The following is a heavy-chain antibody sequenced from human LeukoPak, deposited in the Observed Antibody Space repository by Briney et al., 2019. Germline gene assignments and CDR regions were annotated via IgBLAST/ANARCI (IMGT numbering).Heavy chain of an antibody. J-gene: IGHJ5*02. CDR2: IIPIFGTA. CDR3: ARDLDCSGGSCYLESESWFDP. D-gene: IGHD2-15*01. V-gene: IGHV1-69*06. Sequence: SVKVPCQASGGTFSSYAISWVRQAPGQGLEWMGGIIPIFGTANYAQKFQGRVTITADKSTSTAYMELSSLRSEDTAVYYCARDLDCSGGSCYLESESWFDPWGQGTLVTVSS. CDR1: GGTFSSYA.